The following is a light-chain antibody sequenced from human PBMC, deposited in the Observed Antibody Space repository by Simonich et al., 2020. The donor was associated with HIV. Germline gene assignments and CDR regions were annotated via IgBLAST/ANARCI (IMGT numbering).Light chain of an antibody. CDR1: QSVSSSY. CDR2: GAS. Sequence: EIVLTQSPGTLSLSPGERATLSCRASQSVSSSYLAWYQQKPGQAPRLLIYGASGRATGIPEGFSGSGSGTDFTLTISRLEPEDFVVYYCQQYGSSPLTFGGGTKVEIK. CDR3: QQYGSSPLT. V-gene: IGKV3-20*01. J-gene: IGKJ4*01.